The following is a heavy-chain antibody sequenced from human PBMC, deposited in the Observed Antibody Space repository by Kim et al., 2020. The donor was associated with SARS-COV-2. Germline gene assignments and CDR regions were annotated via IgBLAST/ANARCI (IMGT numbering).Heavy chain of an antibody. J-gene: IGHJ6*02. D-gene: IGHD4-17*01. V-gene: IGHV4-34*01. CDR3: ATSTTVPYYYNMDV. Sequence: NPSLKSHITTSLATSTNQFSLKLSSVTAADTAVYYCATSTTVPYYYNMDVWGQGTTVTVSS.